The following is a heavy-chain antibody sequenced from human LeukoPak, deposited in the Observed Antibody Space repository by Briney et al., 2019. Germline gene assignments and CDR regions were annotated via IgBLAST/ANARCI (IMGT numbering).Heavy chain of an antibody. V-gene: IGHV3-7*01. Sequence: PGGSLRLSCAASGFTFSGYWMGWLRQAPGKGLEWVANINQDGGDRNYVDSVKGRFTISRDNAKNSLYLQMNSLRAEDTAVYYCARDPHCGNSLGPWGQGTLVTVSS. CDR1: GFTFSGYW. CDR3: ARDPHCGNSLGP. D-gene: IGHD4-23*01. J-gene: IGHJ5*02. CDR2: INQDGGDR.